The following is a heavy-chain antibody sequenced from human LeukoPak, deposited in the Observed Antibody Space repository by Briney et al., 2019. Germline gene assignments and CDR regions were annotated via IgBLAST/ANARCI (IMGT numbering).Heavy chain of an antibody. J-gene: IGHJ4*02. CDR3: ARDWDEKYYYDSSGYSDY. CDR1: GFTFSSYS. D-gene: IGHD3-22*01. CDR2: ISSSSSYI. V-gene: IGHV3-21*01. Sequence: GGSLRLSCAASGFTFSSYSMNWVRQAPGKGLEWVSSISSSSSYIYYADSVKGRFTISRDNAKNSLYLQMNSLRAEDTAVYCCARDWDEKYYYDSSGYSDYWGQGTLVTVSS.